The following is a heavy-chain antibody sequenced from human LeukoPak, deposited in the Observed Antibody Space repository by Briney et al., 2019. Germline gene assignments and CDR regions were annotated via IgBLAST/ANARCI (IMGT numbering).Heavy chain of an antibody. CDR1: GFTFSSYA. CDR3: AKGVARFGYGALLDY. Sequence: SGGSLRLSCAASGFTFSSYAMSWVRQAPGKGLEWVSAISGSGGSTYYADSVKGRFTISRDNSKNTLYLQMNSLRTEDTAVYYCAKGVARFGYGALLDYWGQGTLVTVSS. J-gene: IGHJ4*02. CDR2: ISGSGGST. D-gene: IGHD4/OR15-4a*01. V-gene: IGHV3-23*01.